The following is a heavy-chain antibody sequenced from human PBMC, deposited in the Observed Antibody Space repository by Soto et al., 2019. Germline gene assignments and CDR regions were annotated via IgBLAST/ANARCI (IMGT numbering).Heavy chain of an antibody. CDR1: GGTFSTSG. CDR2: IIPIFGAS. J-gene: IGHJ3*01. Sequence: QVHLVQSGAEMKKPGSSVRVSCEASGGTFSTSGFGWVRQAPGQGLEWMGGIIPIFGASNYAPKFQGRITITADESTSTSYLEMSGLKSEDTATYYCAGDPRSGWAHDAFDVWGPGTLMIVSP. V-gene: IGHV1-69*01. D-gene: IGHD3-22*01. CDR3: AGDPRSGWAHDAFDV.